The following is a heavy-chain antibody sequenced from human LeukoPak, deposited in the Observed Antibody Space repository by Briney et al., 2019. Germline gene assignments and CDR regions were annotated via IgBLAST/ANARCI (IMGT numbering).Heavy chain of an antibody. CDR3: ARWLRGIAVAGYYFDY. CDR1: GYNFTGYY. V-gene: IGHV1-2*02. CDR2: INPNSGGT. J-gene: IGHJ4*02. D-gene: IGHD6-19*01. Sequence: ASVKVSCKASGYNFTGYYMHWVRQAPGQGLEWMGWINPNSGGTNYAQKFQGRVTMTRDTSISTAYMELSRLRSDDTAVYYCARWLRGIAVAGYYFDYWGQGTLVTVSS.